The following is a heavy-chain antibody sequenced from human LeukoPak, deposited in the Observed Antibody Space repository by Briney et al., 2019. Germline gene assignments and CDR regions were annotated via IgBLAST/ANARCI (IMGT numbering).Heavy chain of an antibody. V-gene: IGHV4-39*01. D-gene: IGHD1-26*01. J-gene: IGHJ3*02. Sequence: SETLSLTCTVSGGSISSSSYYWGWIRQPPGKGLEWIGSIYYSGSTYYNPSLKSRVTISVDTSKNQFSLKLSSVTAADTAVYYCARGCELLNDAFDIWGQGTMVTVSS. CDR2: IYYSGST. CDR1: GGSISSSSYY. CDR3: ARGCELLNDAFDI.